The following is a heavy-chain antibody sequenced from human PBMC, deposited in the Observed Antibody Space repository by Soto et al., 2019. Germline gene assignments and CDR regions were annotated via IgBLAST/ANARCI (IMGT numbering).Heavy chain of an antibody. J-gene: IGHJ5*02. CDR3: ARHQSHSSSYVDP. V-gene: IGHV4-39*01. D-gene: IGHD6-13*01. CDR2: IYYSVST. CDR1: GGSISSSSYY. Sequence: QLQLQESGPGLVKPSETLSLTCTVSGGSISSSSYYWGWIRQPPGKGLEWIGSIYYSVSTYYNPALKGRVTISVDTSKNQFPLKLSSVTAADTAVYYCARHQSHSSSYVDPWGQGTLFPVSS.